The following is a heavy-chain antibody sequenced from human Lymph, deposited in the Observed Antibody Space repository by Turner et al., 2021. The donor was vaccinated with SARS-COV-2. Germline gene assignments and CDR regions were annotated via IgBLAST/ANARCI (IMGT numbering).Heavy chain of an antibody. CDR2: IYHSGST. Sequence: QVPLQESGPGLVKPSGTLSLTCAVPGGSISSTNWWSWVRQPPGTGLEWIGEIYHSGSTNYNPSLKSRVTISVDKSKNQFSLKLSSVTAADTAVYYCATKYCSGGSCSYFDYWGQGTLVTVSS. D-gene: IGHD2-15*01. J-gene: IGHJ4*02. CDR1: GGSISSTNW. CDR3: ATKYCSGGSCSYFDY. V-gene: IGHV4-4*02.